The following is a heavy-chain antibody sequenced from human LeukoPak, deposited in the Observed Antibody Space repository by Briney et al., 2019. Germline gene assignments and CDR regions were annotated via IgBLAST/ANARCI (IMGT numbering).Heavy chain of an antibody. V-gene: IGHV3-7*01. J-gene: IGHJ4*02. Sequence: GGSLRLSCAASGFTFSAYWMSWVRQAPGKGLEWVANIKQDGSEKFYVDSVKGRFTISRDNAKNSLYLQMNSLGGEDTAVYYCARVIFGVVIIPYFDSWGQGILVTVSS. CDR3: ARVIFGVVIIPYFDS. CDR2: IKQDGSEK. D-gene: IGHD3-3*01. CDR1: GFTFSAYW.